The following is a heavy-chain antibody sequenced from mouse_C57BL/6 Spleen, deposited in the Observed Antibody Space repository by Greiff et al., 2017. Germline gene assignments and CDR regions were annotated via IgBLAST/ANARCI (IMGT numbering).Heavy chain of an antibody. J-gene: IGHJ2*01. V-gene: IGHV10-1*01. CDR1: GFSFNTYA. CDR3: VRGSSSYFDY. D-gene: IGHD1-1*01. Sequence: EVKLVESGGGLVQPKGSLKLSCAASGFSFNTYAMNWVRQAPGKGLEWVARIRSKSNNYATYYADSVKDRFTISRDDSESMLYLQMNNLKTEDTAMYYCVRGSSSYFDYWGQGTTLTVSS. CDR2: IRSKSNNYAT.